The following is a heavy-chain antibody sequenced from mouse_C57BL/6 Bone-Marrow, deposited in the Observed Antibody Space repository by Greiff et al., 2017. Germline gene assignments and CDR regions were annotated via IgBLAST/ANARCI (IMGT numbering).Heavy chain of an antibody. CDR2: IYPGDGDT. V-gene: IGHV1-80*01. J-gene: IGHJ2*01. CDR3: ARRTTTVVADY. CDR1: GYAFSSYW. D-gene: IGHD1-1*01. Sequence: SGAELVKPGASVKISCKASGYAFSSYWMNWVKQRPGKGLEWIGQIYPGDGDTNYNGKFKGKATLTADKSSSTAYMQLSSLTSEDSAVYFCARRTTTVVADYWGQGTTLTVSS.